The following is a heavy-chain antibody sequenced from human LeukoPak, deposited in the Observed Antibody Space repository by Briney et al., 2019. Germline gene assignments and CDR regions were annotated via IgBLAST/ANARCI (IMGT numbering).Heavy chain of an antibody. CDR1: GFTFSSYA. Sequence: PGGSLRLSCAASGFTFSSYAMSWVRQAPGKGLEWVSAISGSGGSTYYADSVKGRFTISRDNSKNTLYLQMNSLRAEDTAVYYCAEDSIAPSPFYGMDVWGKGTTVTVSS. CDR2: ISGSGGST. V-gene: IGHV3-23*01. D-gene: IGHD6-6*01. J-gene: IGHJ6*04. CDR3: AEDSIAPSPFYGMDV.